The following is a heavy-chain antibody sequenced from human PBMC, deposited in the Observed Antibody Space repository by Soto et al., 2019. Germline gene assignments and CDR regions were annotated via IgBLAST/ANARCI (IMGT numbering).Heavy chain of an antibody. CDR3: ARDLSSCSGGSCYALAY. CDR2: IWYDGSNK. Sequence: GGSLRLSCAASGFTFSSYGMHWVRQAPGKGLEWVAVIWYDGSNKYYADSVKGRFTISRDNSKNTLYLQMNSLRAEDTAVYYCARDLSSCSGGSCYALAYWGQGTLVTVS. CDR1: GFTFSSYG. J-gene: IGHJ4*02. V-gene: IGHV3-33*01. D-gene: IGHD2-15*01.